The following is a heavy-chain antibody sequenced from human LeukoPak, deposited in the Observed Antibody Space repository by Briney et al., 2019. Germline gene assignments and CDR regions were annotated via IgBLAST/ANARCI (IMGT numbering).Heavy chain of an antibody. D-gene: IGHD4-17*01. J-gene: IGHJ3*01. CDR1: RFTLSNYW. V-gene: IGHV3-7*04. Sequence: GGSLRLSCAASRFTLSNYWMSWVRQAPGKGLEWVANIKQDGSETYYVDSVKGRFTISRDSAKNSLYLQMNGLRAEDTAVYYCARGATVTTTSAFDFWGQGTMVTVSS. CDR3: ARGATVTTTSAFDF. CDR2: IKQDGSET.